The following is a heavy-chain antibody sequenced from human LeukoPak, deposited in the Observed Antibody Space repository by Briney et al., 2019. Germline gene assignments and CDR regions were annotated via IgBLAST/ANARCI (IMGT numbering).Heavy chain of an antibody. CDR3: AICLVYSGSLDY. CDR1: GIRLSSHG. D-gene: IGHD1-26*01. Sequence: GWAPTLVCAPNGIRLSSHGMEWVRQAPGTGQEKVAVIWGDGCNKHYADSVKGRFTISRDNSESTLYLQMNRLRAEDTAVYCGAICLVYSGSLDYYGQGPLITVSS. V-gene: IGHV3-33*01. J-gene: IGHJ4*02. CDR2: IWGDGCNK.